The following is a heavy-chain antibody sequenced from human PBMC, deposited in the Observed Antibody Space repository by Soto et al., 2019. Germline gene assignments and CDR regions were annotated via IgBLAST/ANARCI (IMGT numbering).Heavy chain of an antibody. J-gene: IGHJ3*02. Sequence: QVQLVQSGGEVKKPGASVKVSCTAFGYSFTSLGMSWVRQAPGQGLEWMGWISIKYGNTNYAQKIEGRVTLTRDTSTNTAYMELTSLISDDTAVYYCARGQNGYDIWGQGTMVTVSS. CDR1: GYSFTSLG. CDR2: ISIKYGNT. CDR3: ARGQNGYDI. V-gene: IGHV1-18*01.